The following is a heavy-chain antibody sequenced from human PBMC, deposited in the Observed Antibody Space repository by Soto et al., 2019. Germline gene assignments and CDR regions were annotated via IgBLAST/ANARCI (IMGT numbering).Heavy chain of an antibody. CDR3: ARDSDYCTGGSCYGNFDF. CDR1: GGTISSGTYY. D-gene: IGHD2-15*01. Sequence: SETLSLTCTVSGGTISSGTYYWTWVRQRPGEGLEWIGFISHSGRTYYNPSLKSRAAISVDTSENQFSLRLSSVTAADTAVYFCARDSDYCTGGSCYGNFDFWGQGTLVTVSS. CDR2: ISHSGRT. J-gene: IGHJ4*02. V-gene: IGHV4-31*03.